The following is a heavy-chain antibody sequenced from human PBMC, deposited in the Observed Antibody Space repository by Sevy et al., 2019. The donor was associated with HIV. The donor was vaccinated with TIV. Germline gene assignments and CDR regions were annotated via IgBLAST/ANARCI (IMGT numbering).Heavy chain of an antibody. CDR3: ARQGGIVDRAFDY. CDR1: GGSISSSSYD. Sequence: SETLSLTYTISGGSISSSSYDWGWIRQPPGKGLEWIGSMFYSGSTYYNPSLKSRVIISVDMSKNHFSVKLSSVTAADTAVYYCARQGGIVDRAFDYWGQGTLVTVSS. CDR2: MFYSGST. V-gene: IGHV4-39*01. J-gene: IGHJ4*02. D-gene: IGHD2-21*01.